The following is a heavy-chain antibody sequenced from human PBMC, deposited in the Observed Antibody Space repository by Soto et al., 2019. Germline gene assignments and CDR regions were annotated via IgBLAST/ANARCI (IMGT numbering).Heavy chain of an antibody. CDR3: ARVGPDSSGYYYSAWYFDL. V-gene: IGHV4-30-4*01. J-gene: IGHJ2*01. Sequence: PSETLSLTCTVSGGSISSGDYYWSWIRQPPGKGLEWIGHIYYSGSTYYNPSLKSRVTISVDTSKNQFSLKLSSVTAADTAVYYCARVGPDSSGYYYSAWYFDLWGRGTLVTVSS. CDR1: GGSISSGDYY. CDR2: IYYSGST. D-gene: IGHD3-22*01.